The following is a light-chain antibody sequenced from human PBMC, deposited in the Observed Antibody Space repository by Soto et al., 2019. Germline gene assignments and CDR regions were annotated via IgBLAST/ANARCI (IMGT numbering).Light chain of an antibody. Sequence: EIVLTQSPGTLSLSPGERVTLSCRASQSLTTNYLAWYQQKPGQAPRLLIYGASNRATGVPDRFSGSGSGTELTLTITRLEPEDFAVYYCQHYGRSPLMYTFGQGTKLGVK. CDR1: QSLTTNY. V-gene: IGKV3-20*01. J-gene: IGKJ2*01. CDR2: GAS. CDR3: QHYGRSPLMYT.